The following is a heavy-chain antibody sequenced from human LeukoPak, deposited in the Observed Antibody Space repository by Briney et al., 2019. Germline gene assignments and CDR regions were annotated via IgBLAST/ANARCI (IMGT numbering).Heavy chain of an antibody. CDR1: GGSISSYY. CDR2: IYTSGST. CDR3: ARLRGSYRTYYYYMDV. D-gene: IGHD1-26*01. V-gene: IGHV4-4*09. Sequence: SETPSLTCTVSGGSISSYYWSWIRQPPGKGLEWIGYIYTSGSTNYNPSLKGRVTISVDTSKNQFSLKLSSVTAADTAVYYCARLRGSYRTYYYYMDVWGKGTTVTVSS. J-gene: IGHJ6*03.